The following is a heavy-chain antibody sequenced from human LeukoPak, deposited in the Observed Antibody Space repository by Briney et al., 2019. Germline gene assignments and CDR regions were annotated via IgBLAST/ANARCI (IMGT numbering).Heavy chain of an antibody. D-gene: IGHD3-22*01. Sequence: ASVKVSCKASGYTFTGYYMHWVRQAPGQGLEWMGWINPNSGGTNYAQKFQGRVTMTRDTYTSTAYMEMSSLRSEDTAVFYCARAAGDSSGYYSDYWGQGTLVTVSS. V-gene: IGHV1-2*02. J-gene: IGHJ4*02. CDR2: INPNSGGT. CDR1: GYTFTGYY. CDR3: ARAAGDSSGYYSDY.